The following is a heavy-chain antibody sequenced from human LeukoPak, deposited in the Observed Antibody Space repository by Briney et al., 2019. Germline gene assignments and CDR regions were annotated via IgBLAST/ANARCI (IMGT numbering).Heavy chain of an antibody. CDR3: ARTYSSTWYPHFDY. D-gene: IGHD6-13*01. Sequence: PGGSLRLSCVVSGFRFSSYWMNWVRQAPGKGLEWVANIRQDGSEKYYADSVKGRFTVSRDNSKNSLYLEMNSLRAEDTAVYYCARTYSSTWYPHFDYWGQGTLVTVSS. V-gene: IGHV3-7*01. J-gene: IGHJ4*02. CDR2: IRQDGSEK. CDR1: GFRFSSYW.